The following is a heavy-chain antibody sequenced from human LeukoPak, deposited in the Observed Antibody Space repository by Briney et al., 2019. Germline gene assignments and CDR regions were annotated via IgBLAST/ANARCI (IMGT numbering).Heavy chain of an antibody. CDR2: IYPDDSDT. D-gene: IGHD6-19*01. V-gene: IGHV5-51*01. J-gene: IGHJ4*02. CDR3: ARHMGMAVSGTIDY. Sequence: KGGESLKISCKGSGYSFTSYWIAWVRQMPGKGLEWMGIIYPDDSDTRYSPSFQGQVTISADKSISTAYLQWSSLKASDTAMYYCARHMGMAVSGTIDYWGQGTLVTVSS. CDR1: GYSFTSYW.